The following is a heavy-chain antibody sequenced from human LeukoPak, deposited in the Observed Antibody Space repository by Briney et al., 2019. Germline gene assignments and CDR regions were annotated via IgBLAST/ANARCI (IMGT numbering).Heavy chain of an antibody. CDR2: ISYDGSNK. V-gene: IGHV3-30*01. CDR3: AGGPKYSSSWYEYFQH. Sequence: GGSLRLSCAASGFTFSSYAMHWVRQAPGKGLEWVAAISYDGSNKLYADSVKGRFTISRDNSKNTVYLQMNSLRAEDTAVYFCAGGPKYSSSWYEYFQHWGQGTLVTVSS. CDR1: GFTFSSYA. J-gene: IGHJ1*01. D-gene: IGHD6-13*01.